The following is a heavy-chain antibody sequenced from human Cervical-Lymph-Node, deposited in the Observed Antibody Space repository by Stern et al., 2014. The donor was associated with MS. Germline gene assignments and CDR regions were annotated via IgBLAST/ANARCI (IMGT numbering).Heavy chain of an antibody. CDR3: GRDLSGRYDH. D-gene: IGHD6-25*01. Sequence: EVQLLESGGGLVQPGGSLRLSCADSGFTFARYWMPWVRQVPGKGLVWVSRIDEDGSCTSYADVAKGRFTISRDNAKNTLYLQMNSLRADDTAIYYCGRDLSGRYDHWGQGTLVTVSS. J-gene: IGHJ5*02. CDR2: IDEDGSCT. CDR1: GFTFARYW. V-gene: IGHV3-74*03.